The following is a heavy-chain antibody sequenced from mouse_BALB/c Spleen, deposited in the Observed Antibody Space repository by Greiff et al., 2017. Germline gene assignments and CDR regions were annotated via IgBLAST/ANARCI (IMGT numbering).Heavy chain of an antibody. CDR3: ARARDYGYDGDFDY. Sequence: DVQLVESGGGLVQPGGSLRLSCATSGFTFTDYYMSWVRQPPGKALEWLGFIRNKANGYTTEYSASVKGRFTISRDNSQSILYLQMNTLRAEDSATYYCARARDYGYDGDFDYWGQGTTLTVSS. V-gene: IGHV7-3*02. D-gene: IGHD2-2*01. CDR2: IRNKANGYTT. CDR1: GFTFTDYY. J-gene: IGHJ2*01.